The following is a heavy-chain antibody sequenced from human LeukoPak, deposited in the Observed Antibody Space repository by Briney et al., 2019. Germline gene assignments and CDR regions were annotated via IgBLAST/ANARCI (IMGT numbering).Heavy chain of an antibody. CDR2: IYYSGRT. V-gene: IGHV4-39*01. CDR1: GGSVSSSDYY. Sequence: SETLSLTCTVSGGSVSSSDYYWGWIRQPPGKGLEWIGSIYYSGRTYYNPSRKSRVNISVEKSKNQFCLKQSSVTAADTAVYYCARHYGRIGEIDYWGQGTLVTVSS. J-gene: IGHJ4*02. CDR3: ARHYGRIGEIDY. D-gene: IGHD2-15*01.